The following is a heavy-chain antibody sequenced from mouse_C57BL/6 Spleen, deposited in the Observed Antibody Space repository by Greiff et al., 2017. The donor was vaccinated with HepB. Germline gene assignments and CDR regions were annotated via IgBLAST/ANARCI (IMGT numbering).Heavy chain of an antibody. J-gene: IGHJ1*03. Sequence: EVMLVESGGGLVKPGGSLKLSCAASGFTFSSYAMSWVRQTPEKRLEWVATISDGGSYTYYPDNVKGRFTISRDNAKNNLYLQMSHLKSEDTAMSSCERERCFRYFDVWGTGTTVTVSS. V-gene: IGHV5-4*01. CDR2: ISDGGSYT. CDR3: ERERCFRYFDV. CDR1: GFTFSSYA.